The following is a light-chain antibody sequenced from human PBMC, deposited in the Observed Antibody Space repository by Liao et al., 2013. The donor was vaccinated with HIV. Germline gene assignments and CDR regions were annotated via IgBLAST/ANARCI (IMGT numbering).Light chain of an antibody. V-gene: IGLV3-1*01. CDR1: KLGDKY. CDR3: QAWDRSADVV. Sequence: SYELTQAPSVSVSPGQTASITCSGDKLGDKYACWYQQKPGQSPVLVIYQDTNRPSGIPERFSGSKSGNTATLTISGTQAMDEADYYCQAWDRSADVVFGGGTKLTVL. J-gene: IGLJ2*01. CDR2: QDT.